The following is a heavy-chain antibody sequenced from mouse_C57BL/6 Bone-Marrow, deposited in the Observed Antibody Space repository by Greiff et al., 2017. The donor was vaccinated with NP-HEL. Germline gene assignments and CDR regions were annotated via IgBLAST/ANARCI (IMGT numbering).Heavy chain of an antibody. CDR1: GFAFSSYA. Sequence: EVKVVESGGGLVKPGGERKGAGGVSGFAFSSYAMSWVRQTPEKRLEWVATISDGGSYRFYPDNVKGRFTFPRDNAKNHLYLQMSHLTSEDTDTYVCARDRRQLRLLYAMDYWGQGTSLTVSS. J-gene: IGHJ4*01. CDR2: ISDGGSYR. CDR3: ARDRRQLRLLYAMDY. V-gene: IGHV5-4*01. D-gene: IGHD3-2*02.